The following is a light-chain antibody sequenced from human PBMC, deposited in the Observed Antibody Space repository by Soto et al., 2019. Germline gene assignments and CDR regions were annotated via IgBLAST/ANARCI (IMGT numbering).Light chain of an antibody. CDR2: GAS. J-gene: IGKJ5*01. Sequence: EMVWTQSPGTLSLSPGERATLSCRASQSVSSSYLAWYQQKPGQAPRLLIYGASSRATGIPDRFSGSGSGTDFTLTISRLEPEDFAVYYCQQYGSSPQTFGQGTRLEIK. V-gene: IGKV3-20*01. CDR3: QQYGSSPQT. CDR1: QSVSSSY.